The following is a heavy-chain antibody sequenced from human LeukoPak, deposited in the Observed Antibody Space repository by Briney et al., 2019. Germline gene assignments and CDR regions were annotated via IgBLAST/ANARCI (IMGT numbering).Heavy chain of an antibody. Sequence: PGRSLRLSCVASGFTFDDYGMHWVRQAPGKGLEWVSRISWDSGSIVYAASVKGRFTISRDNAKNSLYLQMNSLRAEDTALYFCAKTMIRGVHSYYAMDVWGQGTTVTVSS. CDR2: ISWDSGSI. CDR3: AKTMIRGVHSYYAMDV. V-gene: IGHV3-9*01. CDR1: GFTFDDYG. D-gene: IGHD3-10*01. J-gene: IGHJ6*02.